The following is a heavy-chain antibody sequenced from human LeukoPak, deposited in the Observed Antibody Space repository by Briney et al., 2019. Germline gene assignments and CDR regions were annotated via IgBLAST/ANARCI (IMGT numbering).Heavy chain of an antibody. CDR2: IYTSGST. Sequence: SETLSLTCTLSRGSISSYYWSWIRQPAGKGLEWIGRIYTSGSTNYNPSLKSRVTMSVDTSKNQFSLKLSSVTAADTAVYYCAREPHFWSGYPDAFDIWGQGTMVTVSS. CDR1: RGSISSYY. V-gene: IGHV4-4*07. CDR3: AREPHFWSGYPDAFDI. J-gene: IGHJ3*02. D-gene: IGHD3-3*02.